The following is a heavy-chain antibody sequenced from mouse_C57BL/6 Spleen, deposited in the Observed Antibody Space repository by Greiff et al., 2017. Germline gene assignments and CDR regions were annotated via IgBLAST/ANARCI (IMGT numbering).Heavy chain of an antibody. CDR3: ARGGTVQRGAMDY. CDR1: GYTFTSYW. J-gene: IGHJ4*01. V-gene: IGHV1-69*01. D-gene: IGHD1-1*01. CDR2: IDPSDSST. Sequence: QVQLQQPGAELVMPGASVKLSCKASGYTFTSYWMHWVKQRPGQGLEWIGEIDPSDSSTNYTQKLKGKSTLTVDKSSSTAYMQLSSLTSEDSAVYYCARGGTVQRGAMDYWGQGTSVTVSS.